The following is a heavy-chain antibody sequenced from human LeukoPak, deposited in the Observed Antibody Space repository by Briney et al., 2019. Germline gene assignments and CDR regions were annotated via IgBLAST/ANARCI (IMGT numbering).Heavy chain of an antibody. J-gene: IGHJ4*02. CDR1: GFTFSNAW. V-gene: IGHV3-30*18. Sequence: GGSLRLSCAASGFTFSNAWMSWVRQTPGKGLEWVAVISYDGTNKYYAESVKGRFTISRDNSKNMLYLQMNSLRAEDTAVYYCAKDRSIAAGGTVSEIDNWGQGALVTVSS. D-gene: IGHD6-13*01. CDR3: AKDRSIAAGGTVSEIDN. CDR2: ISYDGTNK.